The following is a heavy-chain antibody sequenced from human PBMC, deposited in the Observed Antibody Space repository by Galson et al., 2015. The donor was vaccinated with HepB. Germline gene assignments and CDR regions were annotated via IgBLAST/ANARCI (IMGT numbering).Heavy chain of an antibody. J-gene: IGHJ4*02. CDR1: GLGFSNYS. Sequence: SLRLSCAASGLGFSNYSMYWVRQAPGRGLEWLSSISRSSTYIYDADSVKGRFTISRDNAKNSLYLQMSSLRAEDTAIYYCARQLAYCVANTCQIFFDYWGQGTLVPVSS. CDR3: ARQLAYCVANTCQIFFDY. CDR2: ISRSSTYI. V-gene: IGHV3-21*01. D-gene: IGHD2-21*01.